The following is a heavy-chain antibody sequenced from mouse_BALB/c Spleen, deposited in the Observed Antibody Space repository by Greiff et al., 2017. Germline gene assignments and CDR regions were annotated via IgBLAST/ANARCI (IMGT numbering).Heavy chain of an antibody. CDR1: GFTFSSFG. D-gene: IGHD4-1*02. J-gene: IGHJ1*01. V-gene: IGHV5-17*02. CDR2: ISSGSSTI. Sequence: VNLVESGGGLVQPGGSRKLSCAASGFTFSSFGMHWVRQAPEKGLEWVAYISSGSSTIYYADTVKGRFTISRDNPKNTLFLQMTSLRSEDTAMYYCAREGATGTSYFDVWGAGTTVTVSS. CDR3: AREGATGTSYFDV.